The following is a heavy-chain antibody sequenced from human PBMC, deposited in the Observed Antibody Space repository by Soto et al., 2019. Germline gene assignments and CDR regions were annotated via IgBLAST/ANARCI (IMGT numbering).Heavy chain of an antibody. V-gene: IGHV4-4*02. CDR3: ARVLRNDAFDF. CDR1: GGSISSSNW. D-gene: IGHD3-10*01. Sequence: QVQLQESGPGLVKPSGTLSLTCAVSGGSISSSNWWSWVRQPPGKGLEWIGEIYHSGSTNYNPSLKRRVTISVDKANDQFPLKLSSWTAADTAVYYLARVLRNDAFDFRGQGAMVTVSS. CDR2: IYHSGST. J-gene: IGHJ3*01.